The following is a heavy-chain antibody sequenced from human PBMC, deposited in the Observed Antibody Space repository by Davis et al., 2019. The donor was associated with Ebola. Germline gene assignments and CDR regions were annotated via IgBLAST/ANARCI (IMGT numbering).Heavy chain of an antibody. CDR2: IIPIFGTA. V-gene: IGHV1-69*05. D-gene: IGHD1-26*01. CDR3: ARDIGSYYDY. J-gene: IGHJ4*02. CDR1: GGTFSSYA. Sequence: SVKVSCKASGGTFSSYAISWVRQAPGQGLEWMGGIIPIFGTANYAQKFQGRVTITRDTSASTAYMELSSLRSEDTAVYYCARDIGSYYDYWGQGTLVTVSS.